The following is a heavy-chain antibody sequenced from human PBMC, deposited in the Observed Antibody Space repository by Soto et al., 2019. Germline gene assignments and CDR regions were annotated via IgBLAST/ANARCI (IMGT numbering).Heavy chain of an antibody. CDR3: AKVGITMIVVAPDS. D-gene: IGHD3-22*01. CDR2: ISYDGSNK. V-gene: IGHV3-30*18. J-gene: IGHJ5*01. CDR1: GFTFSSYG. Sequence: PGGSLRLSCAASGFTFSSYGMHWVRQAPGKGLEWVAVISYDGSNKYYADSVKGRLTISRDNPKNTLYLQMNSLRAEDTAVYYCAKVGITMIVVAPDSWGQGTLVTVSS.